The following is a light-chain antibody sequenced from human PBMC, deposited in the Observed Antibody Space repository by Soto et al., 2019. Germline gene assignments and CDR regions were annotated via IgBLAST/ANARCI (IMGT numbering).Light chain of an antibody. V-gene: IGKV1-9*01. J-gene: IGKJ4*01. CDR3: QQLKSYPLS. Sequence: DIQLTQSPSFLSASVGDRVTITCRTSQDISSYLAWYQQKPGRAPQLLISAASTLQSGVPSRFRGSGSGTEFTLTISSRLPEDCATYYCQQLKSYPLSFGGGTKVEI. CDR1: QDISSY. CDR2: AAS.